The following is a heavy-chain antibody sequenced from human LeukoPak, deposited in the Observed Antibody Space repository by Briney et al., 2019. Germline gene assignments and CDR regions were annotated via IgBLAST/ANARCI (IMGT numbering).Heavy chain of an antibody. CDR3: ARVVSGFDY. CDR1: GYTFTGYY. D-gene: IGHD2-8*01. J-gene: IGHJ4*02. Sequence: ASVKVSCKASGYTFTGYYIHWVRQAPGQGLEWMGIINPSSGTTSYAQKFQGGVTMIRDTSTSTVYMELSSLRSEDTAVYYCARVVSGFDYWGQGTLVTVSS. CDR2: INPSSGTT. V-gene: IGHV1-46*01.